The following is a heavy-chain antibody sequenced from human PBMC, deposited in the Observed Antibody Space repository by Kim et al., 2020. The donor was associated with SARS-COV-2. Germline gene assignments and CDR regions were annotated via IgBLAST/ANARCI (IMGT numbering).Heavy chain of an antibody. D-gene: IGHD5-18*01. Sequence: GGSLRLSCAASGFTFSSYWMSWVRQAPGKGLEWVANIKQDGSEKYYVDSVKGRFTISRDNAKNSLYLQMNSLRAEDTAVYYCARDGGYSYGYAYYYGMDVWGQGTTVTVSS. CDR2: IKQDGSEK. V-gene: IGHV3-7*01. J-gene: IGHJ6*02. CDR3: ARDGGYSYGYAYYYGMDV. CDR1: GFTFSSYW.